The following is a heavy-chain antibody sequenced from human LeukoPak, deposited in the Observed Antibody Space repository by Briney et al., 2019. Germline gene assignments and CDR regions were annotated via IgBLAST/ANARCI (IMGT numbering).Heavy chain of an antibody. D-gene: IGHD3-3*01. J-gene: IGHJ6*03. Sequence: GGSLRLSCAASGFTFSTSAMSWVRQAPGKGLEWVANINQDGSEKYYVDSVKGRFTISRDNAKNSLYLQMNSLRAEDTAVYYCARDHAFSYYYYYMDVWGKGTTVTVSS. CDR1: GFTFSTSA. CDR3: ARDHAFSYYYYYMDV. V-gene: IGHV3-7*01. CDR2: INQDGSEK.